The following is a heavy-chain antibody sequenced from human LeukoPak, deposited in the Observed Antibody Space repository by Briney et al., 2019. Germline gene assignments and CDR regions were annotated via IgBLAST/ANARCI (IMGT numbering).Heavy chain of an antibody. CDR2: ISSTSSYI. CDR3: ARTDDYGDYGYFDL. CDR1: GFTFSSYS. J-gene: IGHJ2*01. Sequence: GGSLRLSCAASGFTFSSYSMNWVRQAPGKGLEWVSSISSTSSYIYYADSVKGRFTIFRDNAKNSLYLQMNSLRAEDTAVYYCARTDDYGDYGYFDLWGRGTLVTVSS. V-gene: IGHV3-21*01. D-gene: IGHD4-17*01.